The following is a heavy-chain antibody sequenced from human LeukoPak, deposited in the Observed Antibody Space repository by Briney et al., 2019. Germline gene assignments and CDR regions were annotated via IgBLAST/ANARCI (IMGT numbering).Heavy chain of an antibody. Sequence: PGGSLRLSCAASGFTFSSYSMNWVRQAPGKGLEWVSSISSSSSYIYYADSVKGRFTISRDNAKNSLYLQMNSLRAEDTALYYCARHSGSYWTYFDYWGQGTLVTVSS. CDR3: ARHSGSYWTYFDY. CDR2: ISSSSSYI. V-gene: IGHV3-21*04. J-gene: IGHJ4*02. CDR1: GFTFSSYS. D-gene: IGHD1-26*01.